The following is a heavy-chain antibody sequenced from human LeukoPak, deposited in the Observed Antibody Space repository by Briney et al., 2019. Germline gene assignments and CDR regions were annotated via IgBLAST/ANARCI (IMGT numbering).Heavy chain of an antibody. Sequence: GGSLRLSCAASGFTLSSYEMNWVRQAPGKGLEWVSYISSSGSTIYYADSVKGRFTMSRDNAKNSLYLQMNSLRAEDTAVYYYAREITGTGKDYWGQGTLVTVSS. V-gene: IGHV3-48*03. CDR3: AREITGTGKDY. CDR1: GFTLSSYE. CDR2: ISSSGSTI. D-gene: IGHD1/OR15-1a*01. J-gene: IGHJ4*02.